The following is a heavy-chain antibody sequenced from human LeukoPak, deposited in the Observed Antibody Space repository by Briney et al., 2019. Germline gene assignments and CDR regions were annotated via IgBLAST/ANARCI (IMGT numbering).Heavy chain of an antibody. CDR3: AKDGGHSSVLYYFES. V-gene: IGHV3-9*01. J-gene: IGHJ4*02. Sequence: PGRSLRLSCAASGFIFDDYAMHWVRQAPGKGLEWVSGISWKSDSMRYADSVKGRFTVSRDNAKNSLYLEMNSLRPEDTAFYYCAKDGGHSSVLYYFESWGQGTLVTVSS. CDR2: ISWKSDSM. D-gene: IGHD6-19*01. CDR1: GFIFDDYA.